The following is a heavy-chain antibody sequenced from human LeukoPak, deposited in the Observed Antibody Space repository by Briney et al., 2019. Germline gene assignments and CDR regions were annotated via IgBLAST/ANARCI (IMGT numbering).Heavy chain of an antibody. D-gene: IGHD1-1*01. Sequence: GGSLRLSCAASGFSVSRNYMNWVRQAPGKGLEWVSAIYSGGSTYFADSVKGRFTITRDNSKNTVFLQMNSLRAEDTAVYYCARDSETETGWYYYGMDVWGPGTTVTVSS. CDR3: ARDSETETGWYYYGMDV. J-gene: IGHJ6*02. CDR1: GFSVSRNY. V-gene: IGHV3-53*01. CDR2: IYSGGST.